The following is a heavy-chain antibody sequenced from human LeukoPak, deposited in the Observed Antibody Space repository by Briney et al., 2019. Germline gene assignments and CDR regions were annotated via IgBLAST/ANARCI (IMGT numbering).Heavy chain of an antibody. CDR1: GFTFSSYA. J-gene: IGHJ6*02. D-gene: IGHD2-2*01. CDR3: ALPANYYYGMDV. CDR2: ISGSGGST. V-gene: IGHV3-23*01. Sequence: PGGSLRLSRAASGFTFSSYAMSWVRQAPGKGLEWVSAISGSGGSTYYADSVKGRFTISRDNSKNTLYLQMNSLRAEDTAVYYCALPANYYYGMDVWGQGTTVTVSS.